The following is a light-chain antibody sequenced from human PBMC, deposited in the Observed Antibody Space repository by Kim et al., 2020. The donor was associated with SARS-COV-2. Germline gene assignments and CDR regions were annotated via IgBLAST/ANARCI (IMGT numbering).Light chain of an antibody. Sequence: QSALTQPPSASGSPGQSVTISCTGTSSDVGGYNYVSWYQQHPGKAPKLMIYEVSKRPSGVPDRFSGSTSANTASLTVSGLQAEDEADYYCSSYACSNIVYVFGTGTKVTVL. CDR2: EVS. J-gene: IGLJ1*01. V-gene: IGLV2-8*01. CDR3: SSYACSNIVYV. CDR1: SSDVGGYNY.